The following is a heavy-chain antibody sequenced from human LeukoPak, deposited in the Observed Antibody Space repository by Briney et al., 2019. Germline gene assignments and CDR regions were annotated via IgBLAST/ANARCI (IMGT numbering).Heavy chain of an antibody. CDR1: GFTFSSYS. J-gene: IGHJ6*03. CDR3: ARERNYYYYMDV. Sequence: GGSLRLSCAASGFTFSSYSMNWVRQAPGKGLEWVSSISSRSSYIYYADSVKGRFTISRDNAKNSLYLQMNSLRAEDTAVYYCARERNYYYYMDVWGKGTTVTVSS. V-gene: IGHV3-21*01. CDR2: ISSRSSYI.